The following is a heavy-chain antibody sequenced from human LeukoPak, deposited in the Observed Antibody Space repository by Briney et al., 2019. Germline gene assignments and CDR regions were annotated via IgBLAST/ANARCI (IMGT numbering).Heavy chain of an antibody. CDR3: ARAATVATYRELDY. V-gene: IGHV4-4*07. CDR2: IYTSGST. CDR1: GGSISSYY. Sequence: SETLSLTCTVSGGSISSYYWSWIRQPAGKGLEWIGRIYTSGSTNYNPSLKSRVTISVDTSKNQFSLKLSSVTAADTAVYYCARAATVATYRELDYWGQGTLVTVSS. D-gene: IGHD4-11*01. J-gene: IGHJ4*02.